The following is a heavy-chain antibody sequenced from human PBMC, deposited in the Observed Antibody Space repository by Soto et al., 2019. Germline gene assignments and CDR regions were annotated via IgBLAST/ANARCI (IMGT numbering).Heavy chain of an antibody. D-gene: IGHD1-26*01. J-gene: IGHJ6*02. Sequence: PGGSLRLSCAASGFTLSNAWMSWVRQAPGKGLEWVGRIKSKTDGGTTDYAAPVKGRFTISRDDSKNTLYLQMNSLKTEDTAVYYCTTSGSYYDYYYYGMDVWGQGTTVT. V-gene: IGHV3-15*01. CDR3: TTSGSYYDYYYYGMDV. CDR1: GFTLSNAW. CDR2: IKSKTDGGTT.